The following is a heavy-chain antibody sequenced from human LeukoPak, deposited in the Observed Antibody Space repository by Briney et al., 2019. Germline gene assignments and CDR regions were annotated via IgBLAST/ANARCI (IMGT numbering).Heavy chain of an antibody. CDR2: INPNSGGT. V-gene: IGHV1-2*02. CDR3: ARGRSDYGGNSVNFDY. D-gene: IGHD4-23*01. J-gene: IGHJ4*02. Sequence: ASVKVSCKASGYTFTGYYMHWVRQAPGQGLEWMGWINPNSGGTNYAQKFQGRVTMTRDTSISTAYMELSRLRSDDTAVCYCARGRSDYGGNSVNFDYWGQGTLVTVSS. CDR1: GYTFTGYY.